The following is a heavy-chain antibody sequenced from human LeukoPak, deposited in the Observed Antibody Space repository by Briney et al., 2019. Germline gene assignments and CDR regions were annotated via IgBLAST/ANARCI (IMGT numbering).Heavy chain of an antibody. J-gene: IGHJ4*02. CDR1: GFTFSSYA. CDR2: ISGSGDNT. CDR3: AKGSYYDSSGSFYLDY. Sequence: GGSLRLSCAASGFTFSSYAMSWVRQAPGKGLEWVSGISGSGDNTYYADSVKGRFTIPRDNSKNTLYVQVNSLGTEDTAAYYCAKGSYYDSSGSFYLDYWGQGTLVTVSS. D-gene: IGHD3-22*01. V-gene: IGHV3-23*01.